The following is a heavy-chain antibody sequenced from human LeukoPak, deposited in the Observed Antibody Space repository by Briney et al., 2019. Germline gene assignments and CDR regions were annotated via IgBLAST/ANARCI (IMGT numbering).Heavy chain of an antibody. Sequence: PSETLSLTCAVYGGSFSGYYWSWIRQPPGKGLEWIGEINHSGSTNYNPSLKSRVTISVDTSKNQFSLKLGSVTAADTAVYYCARGSPGPIAYWGQGTLVTVSS. D-gene: IGHD3-10*01. CDR3: ARGSPGPIAY. J-gene: IGHJ4*02. CDR2: INHSGST. V-gene: IGHV4-34*01. CDR1: GGSFSGYY.